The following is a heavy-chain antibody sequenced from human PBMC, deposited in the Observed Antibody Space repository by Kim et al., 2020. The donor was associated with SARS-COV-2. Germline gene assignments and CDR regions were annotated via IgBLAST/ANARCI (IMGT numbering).Heavy chain of an antibody. CDR3: AKDLGSYGDYPRPSFFDL. CDR2: ISGSGGST. CDR1: GFTFSSYA. J-gene: IGHJ2*01. Sequence: GGSLRLSCAASGFTFSSYAMSWVRQAPGKGLEWVSAISGSGGSTYYADSVKGRFTISRDNSKNTLYLQMNSLRAEDTAVYYCAKDLGSYGDYPRPSFFDLWGRGTLVTVSS. D-gene: IGHD4-17*01. V-gene: IGHV3-23*01.